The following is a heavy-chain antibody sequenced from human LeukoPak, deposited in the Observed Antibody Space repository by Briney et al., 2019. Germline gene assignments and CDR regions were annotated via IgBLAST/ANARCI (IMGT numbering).Heavy chain of an antibody. CDR3: AREGQLTIFGVVYYYYYGMDV. CDR1: GGTFSSYA. V-gene: IGHV1-69*13. J-gene: IGHJ6*02. Sequence: SVTVSCKASGGTFSSYAISWVRQAPGQGLEWMGGIIPIFGTANYAQKFQGRVTITADESTSTAYMELSSLRSEDTAVYYCAREGQLTIFGVVYYYYYGMDVWGQGTTVTVSS. D-gene: IGHD3-3*01. CDR2: IIPIFGTA.